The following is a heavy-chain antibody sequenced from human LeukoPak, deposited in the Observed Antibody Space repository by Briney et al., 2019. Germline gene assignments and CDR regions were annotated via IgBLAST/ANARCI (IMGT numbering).Heavy chain of an antibody. CDR1: GFTISSYG. CDR2: IRYDGSNK. J-gene: IGHJ4*02. Sequence: GGTLRLSCAASGFTISSYGMHWIRQAPGKGLEWVAFIRYDGSNKYYADSVKGRVTISRDNAKNSLYLQMNSLRAEDTAVYYCARDHVTPGLLFDYWGQGNLVTVSS. CDR3: ARDHVTPGLLFDY. V-gene: IGHV3-30*02. D-gene: IGHD2-21*01.